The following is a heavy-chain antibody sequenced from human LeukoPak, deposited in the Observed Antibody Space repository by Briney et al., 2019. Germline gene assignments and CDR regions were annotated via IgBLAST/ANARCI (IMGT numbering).Heavy chain of an antibody. CDR1: GFTFSSYW. V-gene: IGHV3-7*03. CDR2: IKQNGSEK. Sequence: GGSVRLSCEASGFTFSSYWMSWVRQAPGKGLEWVANIKQNGSEKYYVDSVKGRFTISRDNAKNSLYLQMNSLRAEDTAVYYCARVLRRCMDYWGQGTLVTVSS. CDR3: ARVLRRCMDY. J-gene: IGHJ4*02.